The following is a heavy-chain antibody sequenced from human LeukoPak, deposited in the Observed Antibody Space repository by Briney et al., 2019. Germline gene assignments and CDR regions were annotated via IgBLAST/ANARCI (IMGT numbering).Heavy chain of an antibody. D-gene: IGHD2-21*02. V-gene: IGHV4-59*12. CDR2: IYYSGST. Sequence: SETLSLTCTVSGGSISSYYWSWIRQPPGKGLEWIGYIYYSGSTNYNPSLKSRVTISVDTSKNQFSLKLSSVTAADTAVYYCARDHSVTGYWYFDLWGRGTLVTVSS. CDR1: GGSISSYY. CDR3: ARDHSVTGYWYFDL. J-gene: IGHJ2*01.